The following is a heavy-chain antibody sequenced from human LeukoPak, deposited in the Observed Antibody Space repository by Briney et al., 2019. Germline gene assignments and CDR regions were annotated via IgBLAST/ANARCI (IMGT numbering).Heavy chain of an antibody. D-gene: IGHD3-22*01. Sequence: KTSETLSLTCTVSGYSISSGYYWGWIRQPPGKGLEWIGSIYHSGSTYYNPSLKSRVTISVDTSKNQSSLKLSSVTAADTAVYYCASTVEPSGYYLHDAFDIWGQGTMVTVSS. V-gene: IGHV4-38-2*02. J-gene: IGHJ3*02. CDR1: GYSISSGYY. CDR3: ASTVEPSGYYLHDAFDI. CDR2: IYHSGST.